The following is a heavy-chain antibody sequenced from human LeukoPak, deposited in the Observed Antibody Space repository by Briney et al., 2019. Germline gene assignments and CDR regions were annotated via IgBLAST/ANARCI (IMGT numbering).Heavy chain of an antibody. Sequence: SETLSLTCTVSGGSINSYYWSWIRQPPGKGLEWIGYIYYSGSTNYNPSLKSRVTISVDTSKNQFSLKLSSVTAADTAVYYCASPSWFGELLFSGPWGQGTLVTVSS. CDR3: ASPSWFGELLFSGP. D-gene: IGHD3-10*01. CDR2: IYYSGST. J-gene: IGHJ5*02. CDR1: GGSINSYY. V-gene: IGHV4-59*08.